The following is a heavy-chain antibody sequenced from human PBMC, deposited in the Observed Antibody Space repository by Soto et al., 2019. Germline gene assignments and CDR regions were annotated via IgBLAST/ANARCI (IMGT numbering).Heavy chain of an antibody. CDR3: ARITGTTPYYYGMDV. V-gene: IGHV4-59*01. J-gene: IGHJ6*02. CDR2: IYYSGST. CDR1: GGSISSYY. D-gene: IGHD1-7*01. Sequence: SETLSLTCTVSGGSISSYYWSWIRQPPGKGLEWIGYIYYSGSTNYNPSLKSRVTISVDTSKNQFSLKLSSVTAADTAVYYCARITGTTPYYYGMDVWGQGPRSPSP.